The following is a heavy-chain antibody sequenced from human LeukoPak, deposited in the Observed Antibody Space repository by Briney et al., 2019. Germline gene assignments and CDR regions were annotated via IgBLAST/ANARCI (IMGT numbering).Heavy chain of an antibody. Sequence: SETLSLTCTVSGGSISSGGYYWSWIRQHPGKGLEWIGYIYYSGSTYYNPSLKSRVPISVDTSKNQFSLKRSSVTAADTAVYYCARATGYSSSWYRYWGQGTLVTVSS. D-gene: IGHD6-13*01. CDR2: IYYSGST. CDR1: GGSISSGGYY. V-gene: IGHV4-31*03. J-gene: IGHJ4*02. CDR3: ARATGYSSSWYRY.